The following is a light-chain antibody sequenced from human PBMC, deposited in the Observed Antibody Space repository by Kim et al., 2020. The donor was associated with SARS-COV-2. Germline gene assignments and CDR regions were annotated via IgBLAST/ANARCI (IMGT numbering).Light chain of an antibody. V-gene: IGKV3-15*01. CDR3: QHYSNWPSVT. Sequence: SPGERATLSCRASQSISSSLAWYQQKPGQAPRLLIYDAYTRATGVPARFSGSRSGTEFTLSISSLQSEDFAVYYCQHYSNWPSVTFGGGTKVDIK. J-gene: IGKJ4*01. CDR1: QSISSS. CDR2: DAY.